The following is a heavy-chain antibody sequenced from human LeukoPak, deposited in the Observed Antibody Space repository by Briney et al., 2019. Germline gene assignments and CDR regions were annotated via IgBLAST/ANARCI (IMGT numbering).Heavy chain of an antibody. CDR2: IYYRGST. V-gene: IGHV4-59*12. Sequence: SETLSLTCTVSGGSISIYYWSWIRQPPGKGLEWIGYIYYRGSTNYNPSLKSRVSISIDTSKNQFSLKLNSVTAADTAVYYCAREGLATADAFDIWGQGTMVTVSS. CDR1: GGSISIYY. CDR3: AREGLATADAFDI. J-gene: IGHJ3*02. D-gene: IGHD5-24*01.